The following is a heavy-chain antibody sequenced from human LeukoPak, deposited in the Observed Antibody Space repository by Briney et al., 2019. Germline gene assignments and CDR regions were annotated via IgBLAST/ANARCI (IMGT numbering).Heavy chain of an antibody. Sequence: GGSLRLSCAASGFTFSSYWMHWVRQVPGKGLVWVSRINSDGISTSYADSVKARFTISRDNSKNTLYLQMNSLTAEDTAVYYCAKCVREADLEWLLYYFDYWGQGTLVTVSS. V-gene: IGHV3-74*01. CDR2: INSDGIST. D-gene: IGHD3-3*01. J-gene: IGHJ4*02. CDR1: GFTFSSYW. CDR3: AKCVREADLEWLLYYFDY.